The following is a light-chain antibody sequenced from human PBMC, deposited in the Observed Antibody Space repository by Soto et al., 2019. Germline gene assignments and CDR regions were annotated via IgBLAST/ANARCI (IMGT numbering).Light chain of an antibody. J-gene: IGKJ1*01. CDR2: DAS. CDR3: HQYNKWPRT. Sequence: EIVLTQSPATLSLSPGERATLSCRASQSVNRLLAWYQQKPGQAPRLLIYDASNRATGIPARFNGSGSGTDFTLTISSLEPEDFAVYFCHQYNKWPRTFGRGTKVDIK. CDR1: QSVNRL. V-gene: IGKV3-11*01.